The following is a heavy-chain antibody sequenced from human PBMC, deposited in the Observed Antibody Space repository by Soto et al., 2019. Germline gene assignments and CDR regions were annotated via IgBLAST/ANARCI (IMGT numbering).Heavy chain of an antibody. CDR2: IYSDGTST. J-gene: IGHJ3*01. D-gene: IGHD1-26*01. CDR3: ARGDRGAFDL. V-gene: IGHV3-74*01. Sequence: EVQLVESGGGLVQPGESLRLSCAASGFTFDYYWMHWVRQATGKGLVWVSRIYSDGTSTTYADSVKGRFTISRDNAKNTVSLQMNSLRADDTAVYYCARGDRGAFDLWGQGTVVTVSS. CDR1: GFTFDYYW.